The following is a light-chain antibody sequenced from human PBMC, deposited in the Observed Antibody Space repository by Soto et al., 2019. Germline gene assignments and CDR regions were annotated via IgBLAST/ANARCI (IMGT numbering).Light chain of an antibody. CDR2: DAS. CDR1: QRVSSY. J-gene: IGKJ2*01. Sequence: EIVLTQSPATLSLSPGEGATLSCRASQRVSSYLAWYQQKPGQAPRLLIYDASNRATGIPARFSGSGSGTDFTLTISSLEPEDFAVYYCQQRSNWPKTFGQGTKLEIK. V-gene: IGKV3-11*01. CDR3: QQRSNWPKT.